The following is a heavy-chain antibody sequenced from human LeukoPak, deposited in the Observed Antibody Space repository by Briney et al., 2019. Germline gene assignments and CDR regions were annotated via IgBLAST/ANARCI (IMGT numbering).Heavy chain of an antibody. CDR3: ASNAPTPYYYGSGPNWFDP. CDR2: ISGSGGST. CDR1: GFTFSSYA. J-gene: IGHJ5*02. Sequence: PGGSLRLSCAASGFTFSSYAMSWVRQAPGKGLEWVSAISGSGGSTYYADSVKGRFTISRDNSKNTLYLQMNSLRAEDTAVYYCASNAPTPYYYGSGPNWFDPWGQGTQVTVSS. D-gene: IGHD3-10*01. V-gene: IGHV3-23*01.